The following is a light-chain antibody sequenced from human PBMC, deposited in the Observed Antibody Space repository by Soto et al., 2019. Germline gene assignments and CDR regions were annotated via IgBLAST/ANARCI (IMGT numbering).Light chain of an antibody. CDR3: QHYNNWPYT. CDR1: QSISSN. V-gene: IGKV3-15*01. CDR2: GAS. Sequence: EMVMTQSPATLSVSPGERATLSCGASQSISSNLAWYQQKPGQAPRLLIYGASTRATGIPARFSGSGSGTEFTLTISSLQSEDFVVYYCQHYNNWPYTFGQGTKLEIK. J-gene: IGKJ2*01.